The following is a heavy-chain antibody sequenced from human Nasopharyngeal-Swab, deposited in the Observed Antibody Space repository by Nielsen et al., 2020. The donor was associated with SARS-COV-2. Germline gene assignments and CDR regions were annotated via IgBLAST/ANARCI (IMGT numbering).Heavy chain of an antibody. J-gene: IGHJ4*02. D-gene: IGHD6-13*01. Sequence: SVKVSCKASGFTFTSSAVQWVRQARGQRLEWIGWIVVGSGNTNYAQKFQERVTITRDMSTSTAYMELSSLRSEDTAVYYCARHSSTFSNTWYDYWGQGTLLTVSS. V-gene: IGHV1-58*01. CDR2: IVVGSGNT. CDR3: ARHSSTFSNTWYDY. CDR1: GFTFTSSA.